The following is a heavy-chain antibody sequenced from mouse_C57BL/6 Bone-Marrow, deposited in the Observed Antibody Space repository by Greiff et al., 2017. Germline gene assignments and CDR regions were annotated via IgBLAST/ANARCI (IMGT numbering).Heavy chain of an antibody. CDR2: IYPRSGNT. CDR1: GYTFTSYG. J-gene: IGHJ4*01. Sequence: QVQLQQSGAELARPGASVKLSCKASGYTFTSYGISWVKQRTGQGLEWIGEIYPRSGNTYYNEKFKGKATLTADKSSSTAYVELRSLTSEDAAVYFCARCYDYYYAMDYWGQGTSVTGSS. CDR3: ARCYDYYYAMDY. V-gene: IGHV1-81*01. D-gene: IGHD2-4*01.